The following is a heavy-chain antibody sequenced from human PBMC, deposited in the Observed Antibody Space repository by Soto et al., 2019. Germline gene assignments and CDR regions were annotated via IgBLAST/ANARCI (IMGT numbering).Heavy chain of an antibody. D-gene: IGHD6-19*01. CDR2: ISSSSSTI. Sequence: GGSLRLSCAASGFTFSSYDMNWVRQAPGKGLEWVSYISSSSSTIYYADSVKGRFTISRDNAKNSLYLQMNSLRAEDTAVYYCAGHGGQWLNWFDPWGQGILVTVSS. V-gene: IGHV3-48*01. J-gene: IGHJ5*02. CDR1: GFTFSSYD. CDR3: AGHGGQWLNWFDP.